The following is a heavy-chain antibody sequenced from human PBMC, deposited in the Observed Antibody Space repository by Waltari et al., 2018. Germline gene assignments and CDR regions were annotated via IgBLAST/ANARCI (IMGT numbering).Heavy chain of an antibody. V-gene: IGHV3-48*01. Sequence: EVQLVEFGGGLVQPGGSLRLSCAASAFTFSSYSMNWVRQAPGQGLGWVSSISSSSSTKYYADSVKGRFTISRDNAKNSLYLQMNSLRAEDTAVYYGARYSSGRYFDYWGQGTLVTVSS. J-gene: IGHJ4*02. CDR2: ISSSSSTK. CDR1: AFTFSSYS. CDR3: ARYSSGRYFDY. D-gene: IGHD6-25*01.